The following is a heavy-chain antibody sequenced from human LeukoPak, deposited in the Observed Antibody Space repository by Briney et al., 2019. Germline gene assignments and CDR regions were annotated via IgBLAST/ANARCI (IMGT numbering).Heavy chain of an antibody. V-gene: IGHV4-30-4*01. J-gene: IGHJ6*04. Sequence: SETLSLTCTVSGGSISSGDYYWRWIRQPPGKGLEWIGYISYSGSTYYNPSLKSRVTISVDTSKNQFSLKLSSVTVADTAVYYCARDGPKAPRCYYGMDVWGKGTTVTVSS. CDR1: GGSISSGDYY. CDR2: ISYSGST. CDR3: ARDGPKAPRCYYGMDV.